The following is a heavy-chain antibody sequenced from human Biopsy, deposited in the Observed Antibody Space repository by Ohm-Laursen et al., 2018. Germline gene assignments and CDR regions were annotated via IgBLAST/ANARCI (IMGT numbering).Heavy chain of an antibody. CDR3: ARLNSGTYDASDL. J-gene: IGHJ3*01. D-gene: IGHD1-26*01. CDR2: IYGGGSPV. CDR1: GFAFNLYE. V-gene: IGHV3-48*03. Sequence: SLRLSCAASGFAFNLYEMNWVRQAPGEGMKWISYIYGGGSPVSYADSVKGRFTISRDNAQNSLYLHMNSLRAEDTAVYYCARLNSGTYDASDLWGQGTMVIVSS.